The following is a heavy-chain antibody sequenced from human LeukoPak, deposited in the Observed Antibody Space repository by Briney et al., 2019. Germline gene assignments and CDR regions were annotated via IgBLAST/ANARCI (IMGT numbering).Heavy chain of an antibody. D-gene: IGHD2-21*02. Sequence: VASVKVSCKASGGTFSSYAISWVRQAPGQGLEWMGRIIPILGIANYAQKFQGRVTITADKSTSTAYMELSSLRSEDTAVYYCATAPAYCGGDCYSGGIGEGYYFDYWGQGTLVTVSS. CDR3: ATAPAYCGGDCYSGGIGEGYYFDY. J-gene: IGHJ4*02. CDR2: IIPILGIA. V-gene: IGHV1-69*04. CDR1: GGTFSSYA.